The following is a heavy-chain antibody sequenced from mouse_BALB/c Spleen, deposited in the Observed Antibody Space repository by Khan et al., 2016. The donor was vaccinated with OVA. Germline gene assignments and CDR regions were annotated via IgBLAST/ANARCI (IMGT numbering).Heavy chain of an antibody. D-gene: IGHD2-2*01. CDR3: TRHGHDAWFAY. J-gene: IGHJ3*01. V-gene: IGHV1-31*01. CDR1: GYSFTSYY. Sequence: VQLQQSGPELMKPGASVKISCKASGYSFTSYYIHWVIQSPGNGLEWIGYIYPFSGGTTYTQKFTDKATLTVDKSSNTAYLHLSNLTSEDSAVYDCTRHGHDAWFAYWGQGTLVTVSA. CDR2: IYPFSGGT.